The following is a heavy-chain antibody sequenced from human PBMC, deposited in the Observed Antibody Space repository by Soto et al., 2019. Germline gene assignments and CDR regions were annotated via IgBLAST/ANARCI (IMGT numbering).Heavy chain of an antibody. V-gene: IGHV4-4*07. D-gene: IGHD4-17*01. CDR2: IYTSGST. CDR3: ARDVTTVTTTVSFDY. CDR1: GGSISSYY. Sequence: LSLTCTVSGGSISSYYWSWIRQPAGKGLEWIGRIYTSGSTNYNPSLKSRVTMSVDTSKNQFSLKLSSVTAADTAVYYCARDVTTVTTTVSFDYWGQGTLVTVSS. J-gene: IGHJ4*02.